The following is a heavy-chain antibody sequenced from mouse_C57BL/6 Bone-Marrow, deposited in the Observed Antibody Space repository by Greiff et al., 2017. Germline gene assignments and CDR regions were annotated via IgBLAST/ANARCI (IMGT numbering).Heavy chain of an antibody. Sequence: VQLQQSGAELMKPGASVKLSCKATGYTFTGYWIEWVKQSPGHGLEWLGEILPGNGSTNYNEKFKGKATFTADTSSNTAYMQLSSLTTEDSAIYYCARDYGSSYLFAYWGQGTLVTVSA. D-gene: IGHD1-1*01. CDR1: GYTFTGYW. CDR2: ILPGNGST. J-gene: IGHJ3*01. CDR3: ARDYGSSYLFAY. V-gene: IGHV1-9*01.